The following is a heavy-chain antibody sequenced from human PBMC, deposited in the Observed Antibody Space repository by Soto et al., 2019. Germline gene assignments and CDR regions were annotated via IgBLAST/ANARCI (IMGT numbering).Heavy chain of an antibody. CDR3: ARVGLRGYSYGYNWFDP. J-gene: IGHJ5*02. D-gene: IGHD5-18*01. CDR1: GGTFSSYA. V-gene: IGHV1-69*13. CDR2: IIPIFGTA. Sequence: SVKVSCKASGGTFSSYAISWVRQAPGQGLEWMGGIIPIFGTANYAQKFQGRVTITADESTSTAYMELSSLRSEDTAVYYCARVGLRGYSYGYNWFDPWGQGTLVTVSS.